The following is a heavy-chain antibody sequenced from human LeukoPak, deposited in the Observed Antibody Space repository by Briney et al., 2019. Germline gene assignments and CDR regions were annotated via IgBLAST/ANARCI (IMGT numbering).Heavy chain of an antibody. CDR1: GFTFSDYY. CDR3: ARGTRTQYNGVITY. CDR2: ISSSSSYI. V-gene: IGHV3-21*01. Sequence: GGSLRLSCAASGFTFSDYYMNWARQAPGKGLEWVSSISSSSSYIYYADSVKGRFTISRDNAKNSLYLQMNSLRAEDTAVYCCARGTRTQYNGVITYWGQGTLVTVSS. J-gene: IGHJ4*02. D-gene: IGHD2-8*01.